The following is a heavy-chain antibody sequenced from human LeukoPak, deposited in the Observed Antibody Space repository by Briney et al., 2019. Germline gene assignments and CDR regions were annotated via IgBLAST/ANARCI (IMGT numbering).Heavy chain of an antibody. CDR3: ARTGRYCSSTSCYYFDY. Sequence: KASQTLSLACTVSGCSISSGGYYWSWIRQHPGKGLEWIGYIYYSGSTYYNPSLKSRVTISVDTSKNQFSLKLSSVTAADTAVYYCARTGRYCSSTSCYYFDYWGQGTLVTVSS. CDR1: GCSISSGGYY. V-gene: IGHV4-31*03. J-gene: IGHJ4*02. CDR2: IYYSGST. D-gene: IGHD2-2*01.